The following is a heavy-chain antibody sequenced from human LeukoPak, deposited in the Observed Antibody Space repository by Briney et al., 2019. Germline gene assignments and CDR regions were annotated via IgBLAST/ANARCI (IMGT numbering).Heavy chain of an antibody. Sequence: GGALRLSCAASGFTFSSYWMSWVPQAPGKGLEWVANIRQDGSDKNYMDSVKGRFTISTDNATNSLYLQMNGLRAEDTAVYYCVGESRSSGGFRWGQGDLVTVSS. CDR2: IRQDGSDK. D-gene: IGHD2-15*01. V-gene: IGHV3-7*01. J-gene: IGHJ4*02. CDR3: VGESRSSGGFR. CDR1: GFTFSSYW.